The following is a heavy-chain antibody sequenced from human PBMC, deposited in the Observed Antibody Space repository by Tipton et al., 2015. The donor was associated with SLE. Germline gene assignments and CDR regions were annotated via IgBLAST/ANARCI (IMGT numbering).Heavy chain of an antibody. CDR2: INSSGST. CDR3: ARLHGYSYGLNWFDP. Sequence: TLSLTCTVSGGSISSYDWSWIRQPAGKGLEWIGRINSSGSTNYNSSLKSRVTMSVDTSKNQFSLRLTSVIAADTAVYYCARLHGYSYGLNWFDPWGQGTLISVSS. CDR1: GGSISSYD. J-gene: IGHJ5*02. D-gene: IGHD5-18*01. V-gene: IGHV4-4*07.